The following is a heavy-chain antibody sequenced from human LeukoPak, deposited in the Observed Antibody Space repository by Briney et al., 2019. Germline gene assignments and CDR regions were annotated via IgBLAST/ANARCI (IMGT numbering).Heavy chain of an antibody. D-gene: IGHD3-3*01. CDR1: GGSISSSSYY. CDR3: ARVRGSGYYRNYYYYYMDV. CDR2: IYYSGST. V-gene: IGHV4-39*07. J-gene: IGHJ6*03. Sequence: SETLSLTCTVSGGSISSSSYYWGWIRQPPGKGLEWIGSIYYSGSTYYNPSLKSRVTISVDTSKNQFSLKLSSVTAADTAVYYCARVRGSGYYRNYYYYYMDVWGKGTTVTVSS.